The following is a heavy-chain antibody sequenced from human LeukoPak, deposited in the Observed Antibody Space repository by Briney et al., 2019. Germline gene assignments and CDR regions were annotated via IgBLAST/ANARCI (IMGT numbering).Heavy chain of an antibody. CDR1: GYTFTGYH. D-gene: IGHD6-13*01. Sequence: ASVKVSCKASGYTFTGYHIHWVRQAPGQGLEWMGRINPYSGDTNSAQKFQGRVTMTRDTSITTAYMDLSSLTPDDTAVYFCARDQGSLTRSWYTGYWGQGTQVTVSS. CDR2: INPYSGDT. V-gene: IGHV1-2*06. CDR3: ARDQGSLTRSWYTGY. J-gene: IGHJ4*02.